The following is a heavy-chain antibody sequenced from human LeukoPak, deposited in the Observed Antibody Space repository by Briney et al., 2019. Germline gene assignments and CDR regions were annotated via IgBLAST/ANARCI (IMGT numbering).Heavy chain of an antibody. CDR2: IYTSGST. Sequence: SETLSLTCTVSGGSISSGSYYWSWIRQPAGKGLEWIGRIYTSGSTNYNPSLKSRVTISVDTSKNQFSLKLSSVTAADTVVYYCARDIQNWNYDWFDPWGQGTLVTVSS. J-gene: IGHJ5*02. CDR1: GGSISSGSYY. V-gene: IGHV4-61*02. CDR3: ARDIQNWNYDWFDP. D-gene: IGHD1-7*01.